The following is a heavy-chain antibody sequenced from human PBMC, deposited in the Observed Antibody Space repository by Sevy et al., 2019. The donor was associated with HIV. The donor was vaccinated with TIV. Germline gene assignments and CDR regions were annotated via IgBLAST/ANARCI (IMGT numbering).Heavy chain of an antibody. CDR1: GFTFSNYA. CDR3: AREGCSKPHDY. Sequence: GGSLRLSCAASGFTFSNYAMSWVRLAPGKGLEWVSTYSFGCGKINYADSVKGRFTISRDNSKNTLYLQMNSLRAKDTALYYCAREGCSKPHDYWGQGTLVTVSS. J-gene: IGHJ4*02. CDR2: YSFGCGKI. D-gene: IGHD2-2*01. V-gene: IGHV3-23*01.